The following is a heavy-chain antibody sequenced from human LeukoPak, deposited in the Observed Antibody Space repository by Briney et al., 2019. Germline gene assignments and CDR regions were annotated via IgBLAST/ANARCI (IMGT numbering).Heavy chain of an antibody. CDR1: GGTFSSYA. V-gene: IGHV1-69*13. CDR2: IIPIFGTA. CDR3: ARGYYYDSSGFPSPYYFDY. J-gene: IGHJ4*02. D-gene: IGHD3-22*01. Sequence: GASVKVSCKASGGTFSSYAISWVRQAPGQGLEWMGGIIPIFGTANYAQRFQGRVPITADESTSTAYMELSSLRSEDTAVYYCARGYYYDSSGFPSPYYFDYWGQGTLVTVSS.